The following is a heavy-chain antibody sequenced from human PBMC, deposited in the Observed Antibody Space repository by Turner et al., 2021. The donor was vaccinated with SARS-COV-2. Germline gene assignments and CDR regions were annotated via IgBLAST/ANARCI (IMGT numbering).Heavy chain of an antibody. CDR2: ISYDGSNK. D-gene: IGHD6-19*01. J-gene: IGHJ6*03. V-gene: IGHV3-30*18. Sequence: QVQLVESGGGVFQPGRSLRLSCAASGFTFSSYGMHWVRQAPGKGLEWVAVISYDGSNKYYADSVKGRFTISRDNSKNTLYLQMNSLRAEDTAVYYCAKAETYSSGWSGGRSYYYYYMDVWGKGTTVTVSS. CDR3: AKAETYSSGWSGGRSYYYYYMDV. CDR1: GFTFSSYG.